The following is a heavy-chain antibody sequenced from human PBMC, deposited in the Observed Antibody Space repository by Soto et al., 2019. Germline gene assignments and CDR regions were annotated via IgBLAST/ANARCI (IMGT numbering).Heavy chain of an antibody. Sequence: QLQLQESGPGLVKPSETLSLTCTVSGGSISSSSYYWGWIRQPPGKGLEWIGSIYYSGSTYYNPSLKSRVTISVDTSKNQFSLKLSSVTAADTAVYYCAREGYSSGWYHPCGQGTLVTVSS. J-gene: IGHJ5*02. D-gene: IGHD6-19*01. V-gene: IGHV4-39*02. CDR1: GGSISSSSYY. CDR2: IYYSGST. CDR3: AREGYSSGWYHP.